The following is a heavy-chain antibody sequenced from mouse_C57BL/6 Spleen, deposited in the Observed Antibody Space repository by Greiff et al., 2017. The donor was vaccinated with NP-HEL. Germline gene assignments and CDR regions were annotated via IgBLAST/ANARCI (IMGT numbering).Heavy chain of an antibody. CDR2: INPNNGGT. V-gene: IGHV1-26*01. CDR1: GYTFTDYY. Sequence: EVQLQQSGPELVKPGASVKISCKASGYTFTDYYMNWVKQSHGKSLEWIGDINPNNGGTSYNQKFKGKATLTVDKSSSTAYMELRSLTSEGSAVYYCARGWYYGKRDWYFDVWGTGRTVTVSS. J-gene: IGHJ1*03. D-gene: IGHD2-1*01. CDR3: ARGWYYGKRDWYFDV.